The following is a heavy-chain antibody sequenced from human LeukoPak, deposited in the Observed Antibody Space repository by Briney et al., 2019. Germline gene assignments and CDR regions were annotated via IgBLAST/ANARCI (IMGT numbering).Heavy chain of an antibody. CDR1: GFTVSSNY. D-gene: IGHD6-19*01. V-gene: IGHV3-53*01. CDR3: AKDVRLGGGWYPYFDY. Sequence: GGSLRLSCAASGFTVSSNYMSWVRQAPGKGLEWVSVICSGGSTYYADSVKGRFTISRDNSKNTLYMQMNSLRAEDTAVYYCAKDVRLGGGWYPYFDYWGQGTLVTVSS. CDR2: ICSGGST. J-gene: IGHJ4*02.